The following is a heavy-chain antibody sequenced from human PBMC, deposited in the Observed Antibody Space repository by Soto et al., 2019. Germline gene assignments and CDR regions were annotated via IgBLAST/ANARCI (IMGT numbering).Heavy chain of an antibody. CDR3: ARTSAAGKYYYGMDV. V-gene: IGHV5-51*01. J-gene: IGHJ6*02. Sequence: GESLKISCQGSGDNFIDYWIGWVRQVPGKGLEWMGIIYPGDSDTRYSPSFQGQVTISADKSISTAYLQWSSLKASDTAMYYCARTSAAGKYYYGMDVWGQGTTVTVSS. CDR1: GDNFIDYW. D-gene: IGHD6-13*01. CDR2: IYPGDSDT.